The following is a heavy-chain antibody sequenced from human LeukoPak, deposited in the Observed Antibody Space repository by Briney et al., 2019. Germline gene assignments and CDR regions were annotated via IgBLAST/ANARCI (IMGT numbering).Heavy chain of an antibody. CDR1: GFTFSSYA. D-gene: IGHD6-6*01. CDR3: ARGGRIAARVPPFYGMDV. CDR2: ISYDGSNK. Sequence: GGSLRLSCAASGFTFSSYAMHWVRQAPGKGLEWVAVISYDGSNKYYADSVKGRFTISRDNSKNTLYLQMNSLRAEDTAVYYCARGGRIAARVPPFYGMDVWGQGTTVTVFS. V-gene: IGHV3-30-3*01. J-gene: IGHJ6*02.